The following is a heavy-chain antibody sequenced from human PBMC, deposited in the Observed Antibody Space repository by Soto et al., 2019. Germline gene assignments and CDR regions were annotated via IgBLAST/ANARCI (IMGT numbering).Heavy chain of an antibody. D-gene: IGHD6-19*01. J-gene: IGHJ6*02. CDR1: GYIFIHHG. V-gene: IGHV1-18*01. CDR3: ARDPVSGMDV. CDR2: ISADTGNT. Sequence: QVQLVQSGAEVKKPGASVKVSCKASGYIFIHHGISWVRQAPGQGLEWMGWISADTGNTNYAQKLQGRVTMTTDTSTTTVYMELRSLTSDDTAVYYCARDPVSGMDVWGQGTTVTVSS.